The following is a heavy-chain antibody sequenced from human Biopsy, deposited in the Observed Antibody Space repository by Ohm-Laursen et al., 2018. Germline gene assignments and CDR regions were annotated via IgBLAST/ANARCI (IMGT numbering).Heavy chain of an antibody. CDR3: AATSTLYYYYYAMDV. J-gene: IGHJ6*02. V-gene: IGHV1-58*01. CDR2: IVAGSGHT. Sequence: GASVKVSCKASGFTFSSSAVQWVRQARGQRLEWIGWIVAGSGHTNYAQKFQERVTITRDMSTSTAYMELTSLRSEDAAVYYCAATSTLYYYYYAMDVWGQGTTVTVSS. CDR1: GFTFSSSA.